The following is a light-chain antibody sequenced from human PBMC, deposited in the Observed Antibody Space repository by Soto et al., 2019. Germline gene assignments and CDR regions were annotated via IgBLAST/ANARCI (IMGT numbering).Light chain of an antibody. CDR2: DVS. J-gene: IGLJ1*01. V-gene: IGLV2-11*01. Sequence: QSVLTQARSVSGSPGQSVTISWTGTSSDVGDYNYVSWYQQHPGKAPKLMIYDVSKRPSGVTDRFSGSKSGNTASLTISGVEAEDEADYYCWSYEGGTNISVFATGTKVTVL. CDR3: WSYEGGTNISV. CDR1: SSDVGDYNY.